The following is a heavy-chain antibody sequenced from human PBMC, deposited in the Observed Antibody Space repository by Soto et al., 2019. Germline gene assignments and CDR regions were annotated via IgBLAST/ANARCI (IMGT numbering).Heavy chain of an antibody. D-gene: IGHD3-9*01. CDR1: GGTFSSYA. V-gene: IGHV1-69*01. CDR2: IIPIFGTA. J-gene: IGHJ6*02. CDR3: ARGVNDILTGRDSYYYYGMDV. Sequence: VQLVQSGAEVKKPGSSVKVSCKASGGTFSSYAISCVRQAPGQGLEWMGGIIPIFGTANYAQKFQGRVTITADESTSTAYMERSSLRSEDTAVYYCARGVNDILTGRDSYYYYGMDVWGQGTTVTFSS.